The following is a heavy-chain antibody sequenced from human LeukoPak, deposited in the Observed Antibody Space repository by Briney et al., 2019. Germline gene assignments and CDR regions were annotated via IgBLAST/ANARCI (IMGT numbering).Heavy chain of an antibody. CDR3: ARLGVTTYYGMDV. J-gene: IGHJ6*02. Sequence: SETLSLTCTVSGGSIRSYYWSWIRQPPGKGLEWIGYIYYSGSTNYNPSLKSRVTISVDTSKNQFSLKLSSVTAADTAVYYCARLGVTTYYGMDVWGQGTTVTVSS. D-gene: IGHD4-17*01. V-gene: IGHV4-59*08. CDR1: GGSIRSYY. CDR2: IYYSGST.